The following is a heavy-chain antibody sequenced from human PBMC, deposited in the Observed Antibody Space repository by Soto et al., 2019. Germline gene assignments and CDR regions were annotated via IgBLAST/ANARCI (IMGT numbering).Heavy chain of an antibody. J-gene: IGHJ6*02. Sequence: GASVKVSCKASGYTFTTYGISWVRRAPGQGLEWLGWINTHNGNTNYAQKFQGWVTMTRDTSISTAYMELSRLRSDDTAVYYCARDFFSGVHPREMNYYYGMDVWGQGTTVTVSS. D-gene: IGHD2-15*01. V-gene: IGHV1-18*01. CDR2: INTHNGNT. CDR3: ARDFFSGVHPREMNYYYGMDV. CDR1: GYTFTTYG.